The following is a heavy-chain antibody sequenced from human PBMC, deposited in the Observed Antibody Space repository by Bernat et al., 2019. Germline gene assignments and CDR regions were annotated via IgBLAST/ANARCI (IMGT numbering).Heavy chain of an antibody. CDR3: ARGSSVLREQWLVPGMNDY. CDR2: IYYSGST. CDR1: GGSISSGDYY. D-gene: IGHD6-19*01. Sequence: QVQLQESGPGLVKPSQTLSLTCTVSGGSISSGDYYWSWIRQPPGKGLEWIGYIYYSGSTNYNPSLKSRVTISVDTSKNQFSLKLSSVTAADTAVYYCARGSSVLREQWLVPGMNDYWGQGTLVTVSS. V-gene: IGHV4-30-4*01. J-gene: IGHJ4*02.